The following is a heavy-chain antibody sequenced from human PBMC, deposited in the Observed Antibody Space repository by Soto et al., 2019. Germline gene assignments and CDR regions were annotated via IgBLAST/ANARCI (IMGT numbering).Heavy chain of an antibody. Sequence: QVQLVQSGAEVKRPGSSVKVSCKASGDTFNFYSINWVRQAPGVGLEWVGRVNPILSMSNYAQRFQGRVTMTADKSTSTAYMELRSLRSEDSAIYYCASSYGSGYWAFDYWGQGALVPVSS. CDR1: GDTFNFYS. CDR2: VNPILSMS. J-gene: IGHJ4*02. V-gene: IGHV1-69*02. CDR3: ASSYGSGYWAFDY. D-gene: IGHD3-10*01.